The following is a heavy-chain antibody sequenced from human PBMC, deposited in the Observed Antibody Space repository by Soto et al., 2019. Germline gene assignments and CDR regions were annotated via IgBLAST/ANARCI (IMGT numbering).Heavy chain of an antibody. J-gene: IGHJ4*02. CDR2: INHSGST. V-gene: IGHV4-34*01. Sequence: SETLSLTCAVYGGSFSGYYWSWIRQPPGKGLEWIGEINHSGSTNYNPSLKSRVTISVDTSKNQFSLKLSSVTAADTAVYYCASGSSGWYALDYWGQGTLVTVSS. CDR3: ASGSSGWYALDY. CDR1: GGSFSGYY. D-gene: IGHD6-19*01.